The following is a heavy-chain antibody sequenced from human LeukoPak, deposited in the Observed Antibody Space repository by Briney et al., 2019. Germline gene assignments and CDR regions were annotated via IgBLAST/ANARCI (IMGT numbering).Heavy chain of an antibody. D-gene: IGHD3-3*01. CDR1: GYTFTSYD. Sequence: GASVKLSCKASGYTFTSYDINWVRQATGQGLEWMGWMNPNSSNTGYAQKFQGRVTMTRNTSISTAYMELSSLRSEDTAVYYCARARNYDFWSGYPVYNWFDPWGQGTLVTVSS. J-gene: IGHJ5*02. CDR2: MNPNSSNT. CDR3: ARARNYDFWSGYPVYNWFDP. V-gene: IGHV1-8*01.